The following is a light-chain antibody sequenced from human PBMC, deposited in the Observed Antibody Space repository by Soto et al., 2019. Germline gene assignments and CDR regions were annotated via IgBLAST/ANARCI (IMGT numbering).Light chain of an antibody. Sequence: QSVLTQPASVSGSPGQSITISCTGTSSDVGGYDYVSWYQQHPGKAPKLMIDEVSNRPSGVSNRFSGSKSGNTASLAISGLQAEDEADYYCSSYTSSTTRVFGTGTKVTV. V-gene: IGLV2-14*01. J-gene: IGLJ1*01. CDR3: SSYTSSTTRV. CDR2: EVS. CDR1: SSDVGGYDY.